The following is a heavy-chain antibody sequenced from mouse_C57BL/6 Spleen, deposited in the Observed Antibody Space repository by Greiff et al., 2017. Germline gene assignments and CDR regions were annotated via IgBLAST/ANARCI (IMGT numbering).Heavy chain of an antibody. Sequence: QVQLQQSGPGLVQPSQSLSITCTVSGFSLTSYGVHWVRQSPGKGLEWLGVIWRGGSTDYNAAFMSRLSITKDNSKSQVFFKMNSLQADDTAIYYCAKKGDDYEGDYFDYWGQGTTLTVSS. CDR1: GFSLTSYG. J-gene: IGHJ2*01. CDR2: IWRGGST. V-gene: IGHV2-5*01. CDR3: AKKGDDYEGDYFDY. D-gene: IGHD2-4*01.